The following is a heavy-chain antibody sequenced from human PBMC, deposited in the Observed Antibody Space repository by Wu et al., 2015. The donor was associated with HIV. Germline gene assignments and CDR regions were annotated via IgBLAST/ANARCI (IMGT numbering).Heavy chain of an antibody. CDR1: GGTFSSYA. V-gene: IGHV1-69*05. D-gene: IGHD3-10*01. CDR3: AAHYYGSGSFGDY. Sequence: QVQLVQSGAEVKKPGSSVKVSCKASGGTFSSYAISWVRQAPGQGLEWMGGIIPIFGTSNYAPKFQARVTITTDESTSTVYLELSSLRSEDTALYYCAAHYYGSGSFGDYWGQGTRGHRLL. CDR2: IIPIFGTS. J-gene: IGHJ4*02.